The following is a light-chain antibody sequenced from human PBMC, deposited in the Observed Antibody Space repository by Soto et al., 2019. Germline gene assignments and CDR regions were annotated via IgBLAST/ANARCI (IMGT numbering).Light chain of an antibody. CDR2: GSS. Sequence: EVVLTQSPATLSLSPGERATLSCRASQTISSSYVAWYQKQAGQTPRLLIYGSSSRASGIPDMFSGRASGTVFTLTISRLDDDDVAVYYCQQYARSPLTFGQGTKVEIK. CDR1: QTISSSY. CDR3: QQYARSPLT. J-gene: IGKJ1*01. V-gene: IGKV3-20*01.